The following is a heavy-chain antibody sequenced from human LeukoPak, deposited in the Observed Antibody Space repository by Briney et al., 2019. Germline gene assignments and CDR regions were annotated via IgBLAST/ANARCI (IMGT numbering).Heavy chain of an antibody. Sequence: ASVKVSCKASGYTFTSYYMHWVRQAPGQGLEWMGLINPSGGSTSYAQKFQGRVTMTRDTSTSTVYMELSSLRSEDTAVYYCARDRFRYGDYWNYYYYGMDVWGQGTTVTVSS. D-gene: IGHD4-17*01. V-gene: IGHV1-46*01. J-gene: IGHJ6*02. CDR2: INPSGGST. CDR1: GYTFTSYY. CDR3: ARDRFRYGDYWNYYYYGMDV.